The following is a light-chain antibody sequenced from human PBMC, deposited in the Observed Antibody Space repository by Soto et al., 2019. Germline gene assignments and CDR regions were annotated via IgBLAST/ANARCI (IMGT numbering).Light chain of an antibody. Sequence: QSVLTQPPSVSGAPGQTVTISCSGSSSNIGAGYAVQWYQQYPGTAPKLLIYGNTSRPSGVPERFSGSKSGTSASLAIGGLQVEDEADYYCQSYGGGAEVFGGGTKLTVL. CDR2: GNT. V-gene: IGLV1-40*01. CDR1: SSNIGAGYA. J-gene: IGLJ2*01. CDR3: QSYGGGAEV.